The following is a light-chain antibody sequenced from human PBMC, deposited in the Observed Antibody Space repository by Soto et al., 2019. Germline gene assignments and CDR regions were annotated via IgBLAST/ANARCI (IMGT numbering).Light chain of an antibody. Sequence: DIQMTQSPSSVSASVGDRVTITCRASQGINVWLAWYQHKPGKAPKLLIHAASSLQSGVPSMFSGSGSVTDFALTISSLQPEDYATYYCQQANNFPLTFGQGTKVEIK. CDR1: QGINVW. CDR3: QQANNFPLT. V-gene: IGKV1-12*01. CDR2: AAS. J-gene: IGKJ1*01.